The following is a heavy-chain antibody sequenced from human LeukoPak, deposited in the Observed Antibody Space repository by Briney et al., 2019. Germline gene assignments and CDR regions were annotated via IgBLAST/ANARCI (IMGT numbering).Heavy chain of an antibody. Sequence: ASVKVSCKASGYTFTRYYMHWVRQAPGQGLEWRGWINPNSGGTDYAQKFQGRVTMTRDTSISTASMELSRLRSDDTAVYYCARVSGITMLLVLMDFDYWGPGTLVTVSS. D-gene: IGHD3-22*01. CDR3: ARVSGITMLLVLMDFDY. J-gene: IGHJ4*01. V-gene: IGHV1-2*02. CDR2: INPNSGGT. CDR1: GYTFTRYY.